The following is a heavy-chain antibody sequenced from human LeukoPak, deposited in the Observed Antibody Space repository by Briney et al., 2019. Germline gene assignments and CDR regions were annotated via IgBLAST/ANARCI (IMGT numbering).Heavy chain of an antibody. CDR3: AREQGSTGYFEY. CDR1: GFTFSDYN. J-gene: IGHJ4*02. D-gene: IGHD2-2*01. CDR2: ISRSGSTK. V-gene: IGHV3-11*01. Sequence: GGSLRLSCAASGFTFSDYNMRWIRQAPGKGLEWVSSISRSGSTKYYADSVKGRFTISRDNAKNSLFLQMNSLRAEDTAVYYCAREQGSTGYFEYWGQGTLVTVSS.